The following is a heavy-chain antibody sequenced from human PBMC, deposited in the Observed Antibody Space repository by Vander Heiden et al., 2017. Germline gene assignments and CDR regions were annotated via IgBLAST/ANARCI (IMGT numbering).Heavy chain of an antibody. CDR1: GYTFTGYY. J-gene: IGHJ5*02. V-gene: IGHV1-2*04. CDR3: ARDRGAVAGTLYNWFDP. CDR2: INPNSGGT. Sequence: QVQLVQSGAEVKKPGASVKVSCKASGYTFTGYYMHWVRQAPGQGLEWMGWINPNSGGTNYAQKFQGWVTMTRDTSISTAYMELSRLRSDDTAVYYCARDRGAVAGTLYNWFDPWGQGTLVTVSS. D-gene: IGHD6-19*01.